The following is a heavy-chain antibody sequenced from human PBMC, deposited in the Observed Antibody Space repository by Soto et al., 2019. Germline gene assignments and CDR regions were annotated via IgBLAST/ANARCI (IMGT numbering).Heavy chain of an antibody. CDR2: INEDASED. J-gene: IGHJ4*02. D-gene: IGHD2-2*01. CDR3: ATAISSPFSNFDY. CDR1: GFTFSTYW. Sequence: EVQLVQSGGDLVQPGGSLRLSCVASGFTFSTYWMTWVRQAPGMGPEWVAGINEDASEDLYVDSVKGRFSVSRDNDKNSLYLQLTSLSAEDTAVYYCATAISSPFSNFDYWGQGSLVTVSS. V-gene: IGHV3-7*01.